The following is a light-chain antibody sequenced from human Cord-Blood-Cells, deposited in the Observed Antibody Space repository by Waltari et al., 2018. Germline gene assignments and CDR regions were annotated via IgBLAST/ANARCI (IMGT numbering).Light chain of an antibody. CDR3: QQCYSTPCT. CDR2: GAS. J-gene: IGKJ2*02. Sequence: DIQMTQPPSSLSASGGDRLTITCRASQSISSYLNWYQQKPGKAPKLLIYGASSLESGVPSRFSGSGSGTDFTLTISSLQPEDVATYYCQQCYSTPCTFGQGTKLEIK. CDR1: QSISSY. V-gene: IGKV1-39*01.